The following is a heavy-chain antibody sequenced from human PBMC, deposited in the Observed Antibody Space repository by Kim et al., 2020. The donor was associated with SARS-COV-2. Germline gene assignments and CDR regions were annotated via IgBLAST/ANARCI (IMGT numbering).Heavy chain of an antibody. Sequence: GGSLRLSCAASGFTFSSCAMSWVRQAPGKGLEWVSVIYNGGSTTQYADSVKGRFTISRDDSKNTLYLQMNSLRAEDTAVYYCAKVRSGWYFDYWGQGTLVTVSS. CDR2: IYNGGSTT. CDR1: GFTFSSCA. CDR3: AKVRSGWYFDY. D-gene: IGHD6-19*01. V-gene: IGHV3-23*03. J-gene: IGHJ4*02.